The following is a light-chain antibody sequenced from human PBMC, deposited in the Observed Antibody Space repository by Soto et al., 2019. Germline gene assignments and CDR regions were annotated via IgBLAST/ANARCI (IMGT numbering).Light chain of an antibody. J-gene: IGKJ1*01. Sequence: DIQMTQSPSSLSASVGDRVTITCRASQGISNFLAWFQQKPGKAPNLLIYDASTLQGGVPSRFSGSGSGTEFTLTVTSLQPEDFATYFCQQYDKYSTFGHGTKVDIK. CDR1: QGISNF. CDR2: DAS. V-gene: IGKV1-16*01. CDR3: QQYDKYST.